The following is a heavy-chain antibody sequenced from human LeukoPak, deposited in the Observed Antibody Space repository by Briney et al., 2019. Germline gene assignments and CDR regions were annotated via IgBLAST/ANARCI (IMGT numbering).Heavy chain of an antibody. V-gene: IGHV4-59*08. D-gene: IGHD3-3*01. CDR1: GGSISSYY. CDR2: IYYSGST. J-gene: IGHJ4*02. Sequence: SETLSLTCTVSGGSISSYYWSWIRQPPGKGLEWIGYIYYSGSTNSNPAHTSRVTISVNTSKNHFSLKLSSGTAADTAVYYCERAAGSGYPDYCGQGTLVTVSS. CDR3: ERAAGSGYPDY.